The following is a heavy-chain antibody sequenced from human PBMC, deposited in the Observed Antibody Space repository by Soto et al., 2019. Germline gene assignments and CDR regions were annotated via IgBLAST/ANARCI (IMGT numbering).Heavy chain of an antibody. V-gene: IGHV3-30*18. CDR1: GFTFSSYG. J-gene: IGHJ6*02. CDR3: AKDVVAAAGTYGYYYYYYGMDV. Sequence: PGGSLRLSCAASGFTFSSYGMHWVRQAPGKGLEWVAVISYDGSNKYYADSVKGRFTISRDNSKNTLYLQMNSLRAEDTAVYYCAKDVVAAAGTYGYYYYYYGMDVWGQGTTVNVSS. D-gene: IGHD6-13*01. CDR2: ISYDGSNK.